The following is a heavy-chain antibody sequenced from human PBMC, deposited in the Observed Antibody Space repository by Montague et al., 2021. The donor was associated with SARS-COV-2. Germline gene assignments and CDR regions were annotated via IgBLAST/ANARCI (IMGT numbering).Heavy chain of an antibody. CDR3: ARGRYSSSWYGAKNWFDP. Sequence: SETLSLTCAVYGGSFSGYYWSWIRQPPGKGLEWIGEINHSGSTNYNPSLKSRVTISVDTSKNQFSLKLSSVTAAATAVYYCARGRYSSSWYGAKNWFDPWGQGTLVTVSS. J-gene: IGHJ5*02. V-gene: IGHV4-34*01. CDR2: INHSGST. CDR1: GGSFSGYY. D-gene: IGHD6-13*01.